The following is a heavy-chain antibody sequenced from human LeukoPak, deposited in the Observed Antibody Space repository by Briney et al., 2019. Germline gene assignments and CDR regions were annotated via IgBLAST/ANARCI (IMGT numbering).Heavy chain of an antibody. V-gene: IGHV1-18*01. D-gene: IGHD4-17*01. Sequence: GASVKVSCKASGYTFTSYGISWVRQAPGQGLEWMGWISAYNGNTNYAQKLQGRVTMTTDTSTSTAYMELRSLRSDDTAVYYCANTVTTSGLLFGAFDIWGQGTMVTVSS. CDR3: ANTVTTSGLLFGAFDI. CDR1: GYTFTSYG. CDR2: ISAYNGNT. J-gene: IGHJ3*02.